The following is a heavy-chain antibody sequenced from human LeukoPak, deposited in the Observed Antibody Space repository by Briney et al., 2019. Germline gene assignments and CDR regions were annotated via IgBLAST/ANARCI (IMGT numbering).Heavy chain of an antibody. Sequence: GGSPRLSCAASGLTVSSNCMSWVRQAPGKGLEWVSLIYSGGSTYYTDSVKGRFTISRDNSKNTLYLQMNSLRAEDTAVYYCARDGAGLLWFGESTSDAFDIWGQGTMVTVSS. D-gene: IGHD3-10*01. V-gene: IGHV3-53*01. CDR3: ARDGAGLLWFGESTSDAFDI. J-gene: IGHJ3*02. CDR1: GLTVSSNC. CDR2: IYSGGST.